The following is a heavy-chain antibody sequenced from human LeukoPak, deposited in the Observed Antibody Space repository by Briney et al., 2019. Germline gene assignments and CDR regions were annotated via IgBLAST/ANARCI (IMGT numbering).Heavy chain of an antibody. J-gene: IGHJ5*02. CDR1: GVSITNHY. V-gene: IGHV4-59*11. CDR2: IYGGRNT. Sequence: SETLCLTCAASGVSITNHYWSWIRQAPGKGLEWVGDIYGGRNTNYNPSLKSRVTLSADTSKYQFSLQLRSVTAAGTAVYYCARAGWGDDSWSGPTINWVDPWGQGTLITVSS. CDR3: ARAGWGDDSWSGPTINWVDP. D-gene: IGHD3-3*01.